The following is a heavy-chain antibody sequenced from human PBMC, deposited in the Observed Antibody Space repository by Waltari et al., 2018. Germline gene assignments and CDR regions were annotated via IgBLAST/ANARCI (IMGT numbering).Heavy chain of an antibody. V-gene: IGHV3-23*01. D-gene: IGHD6-19*01. CDR2: ISGSGGST. CDR1: GFPFRRYS. CDR3: AKVWDTVAGSHFDY. Sequence: EVQLLESGGGLVQPGGSLRRSCAASGFPFRRYSMNWDSPAPGKGLEWVSAISGSGGSTYYADSVKGRFTISRDNSKNTLYLQMNSLRAEDTAVYYCAKVWDTVAGSHFDYWGQGTLVTVSS. J-gene: IGHJ4*02.